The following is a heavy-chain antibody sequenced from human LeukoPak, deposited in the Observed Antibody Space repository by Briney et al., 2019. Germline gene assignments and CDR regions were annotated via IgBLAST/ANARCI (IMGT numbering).Heavy chain of an antibody. Sequence: PGGSLTLSCAASGFTFYNSGMGWVRQAPGKGLEWVSAISGSGGTTYYADSVKGRFTISRDDSKNTLYLQMNSLRAEDTAVYYCAIEQWELKYWGQGTLVTVSS. J-gene: IGHJ4*02. D-gene: IGHD1-26*01. CDR1: GFTFYNSG. CDR2: ISGSGGTT. V-gene: IGHV3-23*01. CDR3: AIEQWELKY.